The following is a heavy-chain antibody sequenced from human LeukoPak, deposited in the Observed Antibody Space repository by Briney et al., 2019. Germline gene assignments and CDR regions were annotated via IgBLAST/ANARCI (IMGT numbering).Heavy chain of an antibody. D-gene: IGHD3-16*02. J-gene: IGHJ4*02. V-gene: IGHV4-34*01. CDR3: ARGQFVYDYVWGSYRYGKYYFDY. CDR1: GESFSGYY. CDR2: INHSGST. Sequence: PSETLSLTCAVYGESFSGYYWSWIRQPPGKGLEWIGEINHSGSTNYNPSLKSRVTISVDTSKNQFSLKLSSVTAADTAVYYCARGQFVYDYVWGSYRYGKYYFDYWGQGTLVTVSS.